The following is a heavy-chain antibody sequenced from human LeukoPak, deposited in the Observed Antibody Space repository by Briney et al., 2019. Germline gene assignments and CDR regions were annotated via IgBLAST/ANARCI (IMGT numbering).Heavy chain of an antibody. V-gene: IGHV3-23*01. D-gene: IGHD6-13*01. CDR3: AKEEAFSSSWTDY. CDR1: GFTFSSYA. Sequence: GRSLRLSCAASGFTFSSYAMSWVRQAPGKGLEWVSTISGSGGTTYYADSVRGRFTISRDNSKNTLYLQMNTLRAEDTAVYYCAKEEAFSSSWTDYWGQGTLVTVSS. J-gene: IGHJ4*02. CDR2: ISGSGGTT.